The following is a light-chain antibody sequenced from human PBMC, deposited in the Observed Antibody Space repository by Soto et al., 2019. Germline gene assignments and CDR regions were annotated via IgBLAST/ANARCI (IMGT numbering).Light chain of an antibody. CDR3: QTWALAFTL. V-gene: IGLV4-69*01. CDR2: LNSDGSH. CDR1: SGHSSYA. J-gene: IGLJ2*01. Sequence: QPVLTQSPSASASLGASVKLTYTLSSGHSSYAIAWHQQQPKMGPRYLMTLNSDGSHTKGDGIPDRFSGSSSGAERYLTISGLQSEDEADFYCQTWALAFTLFRGGTKLTVL.